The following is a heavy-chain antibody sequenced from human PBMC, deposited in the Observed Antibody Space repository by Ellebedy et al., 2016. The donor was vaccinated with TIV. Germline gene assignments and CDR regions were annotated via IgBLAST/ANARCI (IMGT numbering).Heavy chain of an antibody. V-gene: IGHV3-23*01. CDR1: GFTFSIFA. D-gene: IGHD3-22*01. Sequence: GGSLRLSCAASGFTFSIFAMSWVRQAPGKGLEWVSTISASGESTYYAGSVTGRFPISRDNAKNTLYLQMNSLRAEDTAVYYCAKRDSSGYYYARLFDYWGQGTLVTVSS. J-gene: IGHJ4*02. CDR3: AKRDSSGYYYARLFDY. CDR2: ISASGEST.